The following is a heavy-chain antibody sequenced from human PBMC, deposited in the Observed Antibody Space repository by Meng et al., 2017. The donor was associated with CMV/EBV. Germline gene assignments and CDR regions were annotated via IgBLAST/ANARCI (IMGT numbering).Heavy chain of an antibody. CDR2: IYYSGST. V-gene: IGHV4-39*07. Sequence: ESLKISCTVSGGSISSSSYYWGWIRQPPGQGLEWIGSIYYSGSTYYNPSLKSRVTISVDTSKNQFSLKLSSVTAADTAVYYCARESLKNIVVVPAASGAFDIWGQGTMVTVSS. CDR3: ARESLKNIVVVPAASGAFDI. J-gene: IGHJ3*02. CDR1: GGSISSSSYY. D-gene: IGHD2-2*01.